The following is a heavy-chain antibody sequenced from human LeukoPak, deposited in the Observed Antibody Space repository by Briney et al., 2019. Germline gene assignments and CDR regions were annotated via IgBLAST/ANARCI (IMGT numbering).Heavy chain of an antibody. CDR2: IKPDGGEK. Sequence: TGGSLRLSCAASGFTFSDYWMTWVRQAPGKGLEWVANIKPDGGEKYYVDSVKGRFTISRDNAENSLYLQLNSLRAEDTAVYYCARGAPYCSPTSCIGLDYWGQGTLVAVSS. D-gene: IGHD2-2*01. CDR1: GFTFSDYW. V-gene: IGHV3-7*01. J-gene: IGHJ4*02. CDR3: ARGAPYCSPTSCIGLDY.